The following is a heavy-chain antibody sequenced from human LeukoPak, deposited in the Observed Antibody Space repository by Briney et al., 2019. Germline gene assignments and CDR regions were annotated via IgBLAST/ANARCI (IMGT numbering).Heavy chain of an antibody. CDR1: GFTFSDYY. J-gene: IGHJ4*02. V-gene: IGHV3-11*03. Sequence: GSLRLSCAASGFTFSDYYMSWIRQAPGKGLEWVSYISGSSSFTKYADSVKGRFTISRDNSKNTVYLQMSGLRTEDTALYYCAKAHCSPTSCSRIDYWGQGTLVTVSS. CDR2: ISGSSSFT. D-gene: IGHD2-2*01. CDR3: AKAHCSPTSCSRIDY.